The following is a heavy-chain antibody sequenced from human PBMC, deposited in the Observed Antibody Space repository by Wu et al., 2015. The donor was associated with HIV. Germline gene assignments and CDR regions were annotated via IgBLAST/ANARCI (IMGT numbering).Heavy chain of an antibody. J-gene: IGHJ5*02. CDR2: MNPNSGNT. V-gene: IGHV1-8*01. CDR3: AREFHYDTSGYYYRIHNWFDP. CDR1: GYTFTDYD. D-gene: IGHD3-22*01. Sequence: QVQLVQSGAEVKKPGASVKVSCKASGYTFTDYDIIWVRQAAGQGLEWMGWMNPNSGNTDYAQKFQGRVTMTRNTAIGTAYMELSSLRSEDTAVYFCAREFHYDTSGYYYRIHNWFDPWGQGTLVTVSS.